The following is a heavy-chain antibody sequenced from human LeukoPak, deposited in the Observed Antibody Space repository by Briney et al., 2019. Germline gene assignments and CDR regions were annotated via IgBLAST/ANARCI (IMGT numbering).Heavy chain of an antibody. Sequence: GASVKVSCTASGYTFTSYAKNWVRQAPGQGLEWMGWINTNTGNPTYAQGFTGRFVFSLDTSVSTAYLQISSLKAEDTAVYYCATDAVVAAAGTVTAIGYWGQGTLVTVSS. CDR2: INTNTGNP. V-gene: IGHV7-4-1*02. CDR3: ATDAVVAAAGTVTAIGY. J-gene: IGHJ4*02. D-gene: IGHD6-13*01. CDR1: GYTFTSYA.